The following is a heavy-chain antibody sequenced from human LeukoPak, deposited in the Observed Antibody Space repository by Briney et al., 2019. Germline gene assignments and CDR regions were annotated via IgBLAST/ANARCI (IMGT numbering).Heavy chain of an antibody. Sequence: ASVKVSCKASGYTFTSYGISWVRQAPGQGLEWMGWISAYNGNTNYAQKLQGRVTMTTDTSTSTAYMELRSLRSDDTAVYYCATPRRFRGSHPAFDIWGQGTMVTVSS. CDR1: GYTFTSYG. CDR3: ATPRRFRGSHPAFDI. CDR2: ISAYNGNT. J-gene: IGHJ3*02. V-gene: IGHV1-18*01. D-gene: IGHD3-10*01.